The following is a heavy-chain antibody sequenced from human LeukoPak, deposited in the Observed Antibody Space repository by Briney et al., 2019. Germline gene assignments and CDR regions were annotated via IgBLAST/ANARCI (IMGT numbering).Heavy chain of an antibody. CDR1: GFSFSSYW. Sequence: TGGSLRLSCAASGFSFSSYWMHWVRQAPGKGLVWVSRINSDGSSTSYADSVKGRFTISRDNSKNTLYLQMNSLRAEDTAVYYCARDRGDYGDYSFDYWGQGTLVTVSS. CDR3: ARDRGDYGDYSFDY. D-gene: IGHD4-17*01. J-gene: IGHJ4*02. V-gene: IGHV3-74*01. CDR2: INSDGSST.